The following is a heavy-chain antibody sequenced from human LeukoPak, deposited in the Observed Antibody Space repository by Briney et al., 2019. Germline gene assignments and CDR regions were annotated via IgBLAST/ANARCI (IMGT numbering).Heavy chain of an antibody. Sequence: ASVKVSCKASGGTFSSYAISWVRQVPGQGLEWMGGIIPIFGTANYAQKFQGRVTITTDESTSTAYMELSSLRSEDTAVYYCARAAYSSSSMDVWGKGTTVTVSS. CDR2: IIPIFGTA. V-gene: IGHV1-69*05. CDR1: GGTFSSYA. D-gene: IGHD6-6*01. CDR3: ARAAYSSSSMDV. J-gene: IGHJ6*04.